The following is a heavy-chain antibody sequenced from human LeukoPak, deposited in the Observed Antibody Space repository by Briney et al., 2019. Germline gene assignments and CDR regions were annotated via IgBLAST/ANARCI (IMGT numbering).Heavy chain of an antibody. D-gene: IGHD6-19*01. CDR2: IYSGGGT. CDR3: ARDSNGPAF. Sequence: GGSLRLSCAASGFTFSSYAMSWVRQAPGKGLEWVSVIYSGGGTFYSDSAKGRFTISRDFSKNTLYLQMSSLRADDTAVYYCARDSNGPAFWGQGTLVTVSS. V-gene: IGHV3-53*01. J-gene: IGHJ4*02. CDR1: GFTFSSYA.